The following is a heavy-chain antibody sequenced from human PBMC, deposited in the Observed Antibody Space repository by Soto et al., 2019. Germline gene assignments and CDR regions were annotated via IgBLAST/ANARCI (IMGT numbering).Heavy chain of an antibody. D-gene: IGHD3-10*01. J-gene: IGHJ4*02. CDR1: GDTFNFYS. CDR2: VNPIVSMS. V-gene: IGHV1-69*02. CDR3: ASSYGSGYRAFDY. Sequence: QVQLVQSGAEVKRPGSSVKVSCKASGDTFNFYSINWVRQAPGLVLEWMGRVNPIVSMSNYAQKFQGSVTMLADRSTSTAYMEISSLSSEDTAIYYCASSYGSGYRAFDYWGQGALVTVSS.